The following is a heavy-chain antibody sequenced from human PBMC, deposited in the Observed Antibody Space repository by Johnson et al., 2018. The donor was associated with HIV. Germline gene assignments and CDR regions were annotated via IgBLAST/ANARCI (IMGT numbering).Heavy chain of an antibody. CDR2: ISGSGGST. CDR1: GFTFSSYA. D-gene: IGHD2-2*03. J-gene: IGHJ3*02. CDR3: AKDIYGYDAFDI. V-gene: IGHV3-23*04. Sequence: VQLVESGGSLVQPGGSLRLSCAGSGFTFSSYAISWVRQAPGKGLEWVSTISGSGGSTYHADSVKGRFTISRDNSNTTRYMQMKSLKAEDTAEYYCAKDIYGYDAFDIWGQGTMVTVSS.